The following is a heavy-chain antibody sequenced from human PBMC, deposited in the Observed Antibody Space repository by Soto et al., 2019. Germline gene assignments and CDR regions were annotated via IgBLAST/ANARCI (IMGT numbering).Heavy chain of an antibody. CDR1: GYTFTSYG. D-gene: IGHD1-1*01. V-gene: IGHV1-18*01. CDR3: ARGRYVDY. J-gene: IGHJ4*02. Sequence: QVHLVQSGAEVKKPGASVKVSCKASGYTFTSYGITWVRQAPGQGLEWMGWISAHNGNTDYAQKLQGRVIVTRDTSTRTAYMELRSLRSDDTAVYYCARGRYVDYWGQGALVTVSS. CDR2: ISAHNGNT.